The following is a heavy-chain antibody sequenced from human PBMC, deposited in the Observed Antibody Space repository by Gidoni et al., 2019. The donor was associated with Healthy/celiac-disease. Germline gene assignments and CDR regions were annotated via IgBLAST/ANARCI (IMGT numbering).Heavy chain of an antibody. Sequence: EVQLVESGGGLVKPGGSLRLSCAASGFTFSSYSMNWVRQAPGKGLEWVSSISSSSSYIYYADSVKGRFTISRDNAKNSLYLQMNSLRAEDTAVYYCARDALASPAVAAGIIWGQGTLVTVSS. D-gene: IGHD6-13*01. CDR3: ARDALASPAVAAGII. J-gene: IGHJ4*02. CDR2: ISSSSSYI. CDR1: GFTFSSYS. V-gene: IGHV3-21*01.